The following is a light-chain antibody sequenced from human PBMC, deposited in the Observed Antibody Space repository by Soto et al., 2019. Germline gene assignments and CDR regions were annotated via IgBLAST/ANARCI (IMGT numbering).Light chain of an antibody. V-gene: IGKV1-39*01. Sequence: DIQMTQSPSSLSASVGDRVTITCRASQSISSYLNWYQQKPGKAPKLLIYAASSLEIGVPSRFSGSGSGTDFTLTISSLQPADFATYYCQQSYSTPLDTFGQGTKLEIK. CDR1: QSISSY. CDR3: QQSYSTPLDT. CDR2: AAS. J-gene: IGKJ2*01.